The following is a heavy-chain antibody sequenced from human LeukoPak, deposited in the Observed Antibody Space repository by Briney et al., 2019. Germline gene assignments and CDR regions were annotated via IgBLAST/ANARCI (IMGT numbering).Heavy chain of an antibody. CDR2: TSSDGSNE. CDR3: ARGFMASAYSSGDY. CDR1: GFTFSSYS. V-gene: IGHV3-30-3*01. J-gene: IGHJ4*02. Sequence: GGSLRLSCAASGFTFSSYSLHWVRQAPGKGLEWVAVTSSDGSNEEYADSVKGRFTISRDNSKNTLYLQMNSLRAEDTAVYYCARGFMASAYSSGDYWGQGTLVTVSS. D-gene: IGHD6-19*01.